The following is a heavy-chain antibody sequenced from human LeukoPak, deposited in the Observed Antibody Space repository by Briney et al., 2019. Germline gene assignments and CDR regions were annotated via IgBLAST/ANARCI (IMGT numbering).Heavy chain of an antibody. Sequence: SSKTLSLTCTVSGGSISSSSYYWGWIRQPPGKGLEWIGSIYYSGSNYYNPSLKSRVTISVDTSKNQFSLKLSSVTAADTAVYYCARSPFWFLTGYYLYFDYWGQGTLVTVSS. J-gene: IGHJ4*02. CDR2: IYYSGSN. CDR1: GGSISSSSYY. D-gene: IGHD3-9*01. V-gene: IGHV4-39*01. CDR3: ARSPFWFLTGYYLYFDY.